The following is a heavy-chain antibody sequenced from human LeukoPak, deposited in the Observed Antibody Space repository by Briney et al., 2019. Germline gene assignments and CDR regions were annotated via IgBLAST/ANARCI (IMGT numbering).Heavy chain of an antibody. J-gene: IGHJ6*02. CDR2: INPNSGGT. D-gene: IGHD5-12*01. V-gene: IGHV1-2*02. CDR1: GYTFTGYY. Sequence: GASVKVSCKASGYTFTGYYMHWVRQAPGQGLEWMGWINPNSGGTNHAQKFQGRVTMTRDTSISTAYMELSRLRSDDTAVYYCARLGGGYISVYYYYGMDVWGQGTTVTVSS. CDR3: ARLGGGYISVYYYYGMDV.